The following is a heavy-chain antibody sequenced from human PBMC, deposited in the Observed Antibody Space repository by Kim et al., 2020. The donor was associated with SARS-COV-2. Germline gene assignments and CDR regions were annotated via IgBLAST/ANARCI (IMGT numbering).Heavy chain of an antibody. V-gene: IGHV4-34*01. CDR3: ARRRSGSWYGGVSYYYYGMDV. D-gene: IGHD6-13*01. J-gene: IGHJ6*02. CDR2: INHSGST. CDR1: GGSFSGYY. Sequence: SETLSLTCAVYGGSFSGYYWSWIRQPPGKGLEWIGEINHSGSTNYNPSLKSRVTISVDTSKNQFSLKLSSVTAADTAVYYCARRRSGSWYGGVSYYYYGMDVWGQGTTVTVSS.